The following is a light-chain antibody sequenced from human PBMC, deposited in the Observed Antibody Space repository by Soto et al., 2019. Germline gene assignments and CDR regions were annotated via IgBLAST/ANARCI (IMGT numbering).Light chain of an antibody. CDR3: QHYSRTLPWT. CDR2: GTS. J-gene: IGKJ1*01. Sequence: EIVLTQSPGAVSLSPGETATLSCRASQTVGTNFLAWYQQKPGQAPRLLMFGTSNRATDIPDRFGGSGSGTDFTLTISRLEPEDVAVYYCQHYSRTLPWTFGQGTKVDI. CDR1: QTVGTNF. V-gene: IGKV3-20*01.